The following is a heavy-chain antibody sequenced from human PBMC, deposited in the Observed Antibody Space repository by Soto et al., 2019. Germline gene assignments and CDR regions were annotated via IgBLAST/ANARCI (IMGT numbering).Heavy chain of an antibody. CDR1: GFTFSSCA. Sequence: EVQLLESGGGLVQPGGSLRLSCAAAGFTFSSCAMGWVRQAPGKGLEWVSDIIDSGASTYYADSVKGRFTISTDNSKSTLYLRMNSLRAEETALYYCAKGRSYYYYYGVDVWGQGTTVTVSS. CDR2: IIDSGAST. J-gene: IGHJ6*02. CDR3: AKGRSYYYYYGVDV. V-gene: IGHV3-23*01.